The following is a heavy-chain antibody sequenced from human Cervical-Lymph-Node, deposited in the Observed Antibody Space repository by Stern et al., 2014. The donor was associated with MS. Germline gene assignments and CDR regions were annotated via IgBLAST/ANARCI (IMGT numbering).Heavy chain of an antibody. D-gene: IGHD1-20*01. CDR1: GGTFSSYD. Sequence: QVQLGQSGAEVKKPGSSVKVSCKASGGTFSSYDINWVRQAPGQGLEWMGGIIPIFGTTYYAQNFQGRVTITADESTSTAYMELSSLRSEDTAVYYCARDDHDNSEGWFDPWGQGTLVTVSS. CDR3: ARDDHDNSEGWFDP. CDR2: IIPIFGTT. J-gene: IGHJ5*02. V-gene: IGHV1-69*01.